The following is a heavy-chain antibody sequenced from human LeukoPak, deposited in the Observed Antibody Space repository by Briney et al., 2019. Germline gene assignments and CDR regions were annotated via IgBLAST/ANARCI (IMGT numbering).Heavy chain of an antibody. CDR2: IKEDGSEA. CDR3: AKDPYVSNFDY. D-gene: IGHD3-10*02. J-gene: IGHJ4*02. CDR1: GFTFSNYW. Sequence: GGSLRLSCAASGFTFSNYWMSWVRQAPGKGPEWMGNIKEDGSEAYYVDSVKGRFTISRDNAQNSLYLHMHSLRVEDTAVYYCAKDPYVSNFDYWGQGTLVTVSS. V-gene: IGHV3-7*03.